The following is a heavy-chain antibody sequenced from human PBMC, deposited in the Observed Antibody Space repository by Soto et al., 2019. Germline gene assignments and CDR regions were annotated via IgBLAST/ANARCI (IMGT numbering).Heavy chain of an antibody. D-gene: IGHD5-18*01. Sequence: QVQLVESGGGVVQPGGSLRLSCLASGFGFSGYSMHWVRQAPGKGLDWVAVIKHDGSEIYYADSVKGRFTISKDDSKNTLHLQMHALRVDDTALYYCVRVGWGYSYGNGMDGWGQGTTVTVFS. CDR3: VRVGWGYSYGNGMDG. CDR1: GFGFSGYS. J-gene: IGHJ6*02. CDR2: IKHDGSEI. V-gene: IGHV3-30-3*01.